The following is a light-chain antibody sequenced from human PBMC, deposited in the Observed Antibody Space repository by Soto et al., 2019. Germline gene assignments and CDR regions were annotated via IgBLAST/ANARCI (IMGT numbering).Light chain of an antibody. Sequence: VELPKSASALSRSIGEIVAIAGWASQTISSWLAWYQQKPGKAPKLLIYKASTLKSGVPSRFSGSGSGTDITLAICSLQPDDFATYYCQPYSSYSEALGRGTKVDIK. CDR1: QTISSW. CDR3: QPYSSYSEA. J-gene: IGKJ1*01. CDR2: KAS. V-gene: IGKV1-5*03.